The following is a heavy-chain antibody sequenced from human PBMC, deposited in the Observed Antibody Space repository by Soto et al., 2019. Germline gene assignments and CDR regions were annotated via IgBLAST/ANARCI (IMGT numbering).Heavy chain of an antibody. D-gene: IGHD6-13*01. Sequence: VQLVQSGAEVKKPGASVKVSCKASGYTFTSYGISWVRQAPGQGLEWMGWISAYNGNTTHAQKLQGRVTMTTDTPPGSAHTALGSLRSDDTAVYYWAREWGREQQLVFDYWGQGTLGTVSS. CDR3: AREWGREQQLVFDY. J-gene: IGHJ4*02. CDR1: GYTFTSYG. CDR2: ISAYNGNT. V-gene: IGHV1-18*01.